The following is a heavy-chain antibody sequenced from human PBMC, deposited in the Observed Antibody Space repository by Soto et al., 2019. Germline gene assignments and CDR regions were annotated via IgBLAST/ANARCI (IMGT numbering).Heavy chain of an antibody. CDR2: TYYRSKWYN. J-gene: IGHJ6*02. V-gene: IGHV6-1*01. Sequence: SQTLSLTCAISGDSVSSNSAAWNWIRQSPSRGLEWLGRTYYRSKWYNDYAVSVKSRITINPDTSKNQFSLQLNSVTPEDTAVYYCARVFSSGWYSDFWYGMDVWGQGTTVTVSS. D-gene: IGHD6-19*01. CDR1: GDSVSSNSAA. CDR3: ARVFSSGWYSDFWYGMDV.